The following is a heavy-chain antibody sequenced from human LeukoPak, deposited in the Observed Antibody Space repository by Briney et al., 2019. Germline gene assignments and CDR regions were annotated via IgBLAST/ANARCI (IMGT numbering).Heavy chain of an antibody. CDR2: AYYRSKWYS. CDR1: GDSVSSNSAA. Sequence: SQTLSLTCAISGDSVSSNSAAWPWLRQSPSRGLEWLGRAYYRSKWYSDYAVSVESRITISPDTSKNQFSLQLDSMTPEDTAVYYCARAQAGTFDYWGQGTLVTVSS. CDR3: ARAQAGTFDY. V-gene: IGHV6-1*01. D-gene: IGHD1-7*01. J-gene: IGHJ4*02.